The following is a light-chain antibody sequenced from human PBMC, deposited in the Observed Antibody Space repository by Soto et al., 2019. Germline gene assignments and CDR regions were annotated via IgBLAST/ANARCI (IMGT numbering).Light chain of an antibody. CDR1: QGVSGY. V-gene: IGKV1-39*01. Sequence: DIQMTQSPSSLSASVGDRVTITCRASQGVSGYLLWYQQRQGRAPKLLIYAASNLLSGIPSRFSGSGSGANFTLTITSLQPEDFATYYCQQRYRTPHTFGQGTKLETK. J-gene: IGKJ2*01. CDR3: QQRYRTPHT. CDR2: AAS.